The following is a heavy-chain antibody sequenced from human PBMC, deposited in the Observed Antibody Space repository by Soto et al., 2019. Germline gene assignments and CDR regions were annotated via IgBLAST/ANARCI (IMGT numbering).Heavy chain of an antibody. CDR2: ISGSGGGT. D-gene: IGHD4-4*01. CDR3: AKDRASTGDRPRFDP. CDR1: GFTFSSFA. J-gene: IGHJ5*02. Sequence: GGSLRLSCAASGFTFSSFAMSWVRQAPGKGLEWVSAISGSGGGTYYADSVKGRFTISRDNSKNTLYLQMNSLRVEDTAVYYCAKDRASTGDRPRFDPWGQGTLVTVSS. V-gene: IGHV3-23*01.